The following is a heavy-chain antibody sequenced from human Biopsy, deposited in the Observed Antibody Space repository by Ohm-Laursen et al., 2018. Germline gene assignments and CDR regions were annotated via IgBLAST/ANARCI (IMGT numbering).Heavy chain of an antibody. D-gene: IGHD3-10*01. J-gene: IGHJ6*03. V-gene: IGHV3-33*08. CDR3: ARDRYYGSENYFSHYNMDV. Sequence: SLRLSCSASGFTFSSYWMSWVRQAPGKGLEWVAVIWYDGTDKFYADSVKGRFTISRDNSKNTLYLHMNSLRAADTAVYYCARDRYYGSENYFSHYNMDVWGQGTTVTVSS. CDR1: GFTFSSYW. CDR2: IWYDGTDK.